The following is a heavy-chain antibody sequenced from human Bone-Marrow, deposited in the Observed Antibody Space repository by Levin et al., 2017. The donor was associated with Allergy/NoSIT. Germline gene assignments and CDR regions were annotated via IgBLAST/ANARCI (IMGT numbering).Heavy chain of an antibody. J-gene: IGHJ5*02. V-gene: IGHV3-7*01. D-gene: IGHD6-19*01. Sequence: GESLKISCAASGFTFSSYWMSWVRQAPGKGLEWVANIKQDGSEKYYVDSVKGRFTISRDNAKNSLYLQMNSLRAEDTAVYYCASDHTVAGTPAWFDPWGQGTLVTVSS. CDR2: IKQDGSEK. CDR3: ASDHTVAGTPAWFDP. CDR1: GFTFSSYW.